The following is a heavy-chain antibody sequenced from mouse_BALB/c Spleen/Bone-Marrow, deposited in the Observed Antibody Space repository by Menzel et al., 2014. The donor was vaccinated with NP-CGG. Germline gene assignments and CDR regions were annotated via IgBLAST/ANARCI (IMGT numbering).Heavy chain of an antibody. J-gene: IGHJ2*01. CDR3: TRGGNWEDFDY. Sequence: EVKVVESGGGLVQPGGSRKLSCAASGFTFSSFGMHWVRQAPEKGLEWIAYISSDSGAIFYADTVKGRFTISRDNPKNTLFLQMTSLRSEDTDIYFCTRGGNWEDFDYWGQGTTLTVSS. CDR1: GFTFSSFG. V-gene: IGHV5-17*02. D-gene: IGHD4-1*01. CDR2: ISSDSGAI.